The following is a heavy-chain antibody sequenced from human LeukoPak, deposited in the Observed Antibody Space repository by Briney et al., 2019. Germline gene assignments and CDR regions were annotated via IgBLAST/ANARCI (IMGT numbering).Heavy chain of an antibody. V-gene: IGHV3-7*03. J-gene: IGHJ6*02. Sequence: GGSLRLSCAASGFTLSNHWMTWVRQVPGRGPEWVANVNRDGSETYYLDTVKGRFTISKDNAKNSLYLQMNSLRAEDTALYHCARNNGMDVWGQGTTVIVSS. CDR3: ARNNGMDV. CDR2: VNRDGSET. CDR1: GFTLSNHW.